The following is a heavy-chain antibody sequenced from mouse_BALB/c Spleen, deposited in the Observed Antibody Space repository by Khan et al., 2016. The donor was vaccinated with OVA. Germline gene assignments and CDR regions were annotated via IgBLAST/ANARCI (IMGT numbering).Heavy chain of an antibody. Sequence: EVQLQQSGAELVKPGASVKLSCTASGFNIKDTYIHWVKERPEQGPEWIGRIDPANGDTKYDPKFQGKATITADTSSNTAYLQLSSLTSEDTAVYYSATLDGSPFTYWGQGTLVTVSA. J-gene: IGHJ3*01. D-gene: IGHD1-1*02. CDR2: IDPANGDT. CDR3: ATLDGSPFTY. V-gene: IGHV14-3*02. CDR1: GFNIKDTY.